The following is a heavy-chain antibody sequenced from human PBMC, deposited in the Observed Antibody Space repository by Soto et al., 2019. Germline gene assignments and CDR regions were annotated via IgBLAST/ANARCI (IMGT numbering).Heavy chain of an antibody. CDR3: AKGRNTASGYYYMDV. V-gene: IGHV3-13*01. D-gene: IGHD3-10*01. CDR2: LSYAGDT. J-gene: IGHJ6*03. CDR1: DGAISTFC. Sequence: GRSTIHSCAFSDGAISTFCRHLVRQETGKGLEWVAGLSYAGDTYYPGSVKGRFTVSRESAKNSLYLQMNSLTAGDTAVYYCAKGRNTASGYYYMDVRGKGITVTVSS.